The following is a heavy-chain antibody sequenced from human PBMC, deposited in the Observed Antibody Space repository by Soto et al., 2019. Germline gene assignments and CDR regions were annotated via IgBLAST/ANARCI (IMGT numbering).Heavy chain of an antibody. J-gene: IGHJ2*01. D-gene: IGHD6-13*01. CDR2: ISAYNGNT. Sequence: QVQLVQSGAEVKKPGASVKVSCKASGYTFTSYGISWVRQAPGQGLEWMAWISAYNGNTNYAQKLQGRVTMTTDTSTSTAYMELRSLRSDDTAVYYCARSGAAADNDPSYWYFDLWGRGTLVTVS. V-gene: IGHV1-18*01. CDR1: GYTFTSYG. CDR3: ARSGAAADNDPSYWYFDL.